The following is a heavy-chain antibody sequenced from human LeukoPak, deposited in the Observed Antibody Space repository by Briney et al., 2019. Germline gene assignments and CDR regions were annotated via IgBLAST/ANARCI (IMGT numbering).Heavy chain of an antibody. CDR3: ARSDYGSGNYYWSLDY. CDR1: GGSISGHY. Sequence: SETLSLTCAVYGGSISGHYWNWIRQPPGKGLEWIAEIHHSGSANYNPSLKSRVTISIDTSKNQFSLKLSSVTAADTAMYYCARSDYGSGNYYWSLDYWGQGTLVTVSS. CDR2: IHHSGSA. J-gene: IGHJ4*02. D-gene: IGHD3-10*01. V-gene: IGHV4-34*01.